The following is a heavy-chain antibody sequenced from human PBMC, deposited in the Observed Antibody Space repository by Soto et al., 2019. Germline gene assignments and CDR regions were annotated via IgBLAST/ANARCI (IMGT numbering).Heavy chain of an antibody. CDR1: GWSFSGYY. J-gene: IGHJ4*02. D-gene: IGHD3-10*01. CDR3: ASRQLWFGELLSIDY. Sequence: SETLSLTCAVYGWSFSGYYWSWIRQPPGKGLEWIGEINHSGSTNYNPSLKSRVTISVDTSKNQFSLKLSSVTAADTAVYYCASRQLWFGELLSIDYWGQGTLVTVSS. V-gene: IGHV4-34*01. CDR2: INHSGST.